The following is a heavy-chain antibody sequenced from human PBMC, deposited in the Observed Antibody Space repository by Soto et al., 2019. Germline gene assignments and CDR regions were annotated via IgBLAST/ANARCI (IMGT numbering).Heavy chain of an antibody. V-gene: IGHV4-39*01. J-gene: IGHJ4*02. CDR1: GGYISSSSSY. CDR3: AKTGFWSDYRVADY. D-gene: IGHD3-3*01. Sequence: SETLSLTCTVSGGYISSSSSYWGWIRQPPGKGLEWIGSIKNSGSTYYNPSLKSRITISVDTSKNQFSLKLSSVTAADTAVYFCAKTGFWSDYRVADYWGQGTLVTVSS. CDR2: IKNSGST.